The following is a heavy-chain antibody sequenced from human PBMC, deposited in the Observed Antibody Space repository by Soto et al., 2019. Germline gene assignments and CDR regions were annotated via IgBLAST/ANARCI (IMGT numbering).Heavy chain of an antibody. CDR3: AKDRSGYAQGSDY. D-gene: IGHD5-12*01. CDR1: GFTFSSYA. CDR2: ISGSGGST. V-gene: IGHV3-23*01. Sequence: EVQLLESGGGLVQPAGSLRLSCAASGFTFSSYAMSWVRQAPGKGLEWVSAISGSGGSTYYADSVKGRFTISRDNSKNTLYLQMNSLRAEDTAVYDCAKDRSGYAQGSDYWGQGTLVTVSS. J-gene: IGHJ4*02.